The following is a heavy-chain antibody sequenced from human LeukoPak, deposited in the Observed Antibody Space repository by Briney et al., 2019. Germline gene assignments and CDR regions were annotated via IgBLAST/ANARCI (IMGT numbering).Heavy chain of an antibody. CDR2: IYYSGST. Sequence: SETLSLTCTVSGGSISSYYWSWIRQPPGKGLEWIGHIYYSGSTYYNPSLKSRVTISVDTSKNQFSLKLSSVTAADTAVYYCARASDGLYYYYYGMDVWGQGTTVTVSS. CDR3: ARASDGLYYYYYGMDV. CDR1: GGSISSYY. J-gene: IGHJ6*02. D-gene: IGHD2-2*01. V-gene: IGHV4-59*12.